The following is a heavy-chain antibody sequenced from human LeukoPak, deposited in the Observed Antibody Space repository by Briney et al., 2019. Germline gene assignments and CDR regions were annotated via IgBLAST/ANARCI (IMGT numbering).Heavy chain of an antibody. J-gene: IGHJ6*02. CDR3: ARGVDTAMVHRYYYYGMDV. CDR2: ISSNGGST. Sequence: GGSLRLYCAASGFTFSSYAMHWVRQAPGKGLEYVSAISSNGGSTYYANSVKGRFTISRDNSKNTLYLQMGSLRAEDMAVYYCARGVDTAMVHRYYYYGMDVWGQGTTVTVSS. V-gene: IGHV3-64*01. CDR1: GFTFSSYA. D-gene: IGHD5-18*01.